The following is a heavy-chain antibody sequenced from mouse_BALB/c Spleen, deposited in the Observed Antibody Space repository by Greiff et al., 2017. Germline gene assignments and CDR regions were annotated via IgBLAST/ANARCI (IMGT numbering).Heavy chain of an antibody. CDR2: IWRGGST. J-gene: IGHJ4*01. V-gene: IGHV2-2*02. CDR3: ARNYAVTSAMDY. CDR1: GFSLTSYG. D-gene: IGHD2-1*01. Sequence: VQLQESGPGLVQPSQSLSITCTVSGFSLTSYGVHWVRQSPGKGLVWLGVIWRGGSTDYNAAFISRLSISKDNSKSQVFFKMNSLQANDTAIYYSARNYAVTSAMDYWGEGTSGTVAS.